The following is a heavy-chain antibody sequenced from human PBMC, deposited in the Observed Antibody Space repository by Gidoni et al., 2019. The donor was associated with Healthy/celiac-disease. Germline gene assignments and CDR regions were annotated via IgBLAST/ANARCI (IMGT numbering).Heavy chain of an antibody. D-gene: IGHD3-16*01. CDR3: SLGTGAFDI. Sequence: QLQLQESGPGLVKPSETLSLTCTVSGGSISSSSYYWGWIPQPPGKGLEWIGSIYYSGSTYYNPSLKSRVTISVDTSKNQFSLKLSSVTAADTAVYYCSLGTGAFDIWGQGTMVTVSS. V-gene: IGHV4-39*01. J-gene: IGHJ3*02. CDR1: GGSISSSSYY. CDR2: IYYSGST.